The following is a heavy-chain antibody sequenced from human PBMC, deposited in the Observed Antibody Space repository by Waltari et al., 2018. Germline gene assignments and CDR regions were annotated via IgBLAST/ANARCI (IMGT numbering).Heavy chain of an antibody. D-gene: IGHD3-3*01. V-gene: IGHV4-34*01. Sequence: QVQLQQWGAGLLKPSETLSLTCAVYGGSFSGYYWSWIRQPPGKGLEWIGEINNSGSTNYNPSLKSRVTISVDTSKNQFSLKLSSVTAADTAVYYCARAAYYDFWSGYSPNDYWGQGTLVTVSS. CDR2: INNSGST. J-gene: IGHJ4*02. CDR1: GGSFSGYY. CDR3: ARAAYYDFWSGYSPNDY.